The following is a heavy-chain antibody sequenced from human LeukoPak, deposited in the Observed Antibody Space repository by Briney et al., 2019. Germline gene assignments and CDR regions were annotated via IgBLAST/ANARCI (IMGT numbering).Heavy chain of an antibody. D-gene: IGHD3-22*01. CDR1: GFTLSSYW. CDR3: ARDRGADYYGSSGSWVGAFDI. Sequence: GRSLRLSCAASGFTLSSYWMSWVRQAPGKGLEWVANIRQDANEKYYVDSVKGRFTISRDNAKHSLYLQINSLRAEDTAVYYCARDRGADYYGSSGSWVGAFDIWGQGTMVAVSS. V-gene: IGHV3-7*03. CDR2: IRQDANEK. J-gene: IGHJ3*02.